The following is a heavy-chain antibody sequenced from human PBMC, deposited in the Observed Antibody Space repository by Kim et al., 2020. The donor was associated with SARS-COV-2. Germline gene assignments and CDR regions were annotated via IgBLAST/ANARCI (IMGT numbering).Heavy chain of an antibody. J-gene: IGHJ4*02. V-gene: IGHV4-34*01. Sequence: QSEGTNYTPSLKGRVTISVDTSKNQFSLKLSSVIAADTGVYYCARGYSRWGQGTLVTVSS. CDR3: ARGYSR. CDR2: QSEGT. D-gene: IGHD6-13*01.